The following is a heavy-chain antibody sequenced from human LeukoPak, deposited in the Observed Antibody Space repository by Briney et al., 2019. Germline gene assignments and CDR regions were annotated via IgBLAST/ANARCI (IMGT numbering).Heavy chain of an antibody. Sequence: SETLSLTCTVSGGSISSYYWSWIRQPPGKGLEWIGYIYYSGSTNYNPSLKSRVTISVDTSKNQFSLKLSSVTAADTAVYYCASSRPSNYYDCSGYYFPYFDYWGQGTLVTVSS. D-gene: IGHD3-22*01. CDR2: IYYSGST. CDR3: ASSRPSNYYDCSGYYFPYFDY. CDR1: GGSISSYY. V-gene: IGHV4-59*01. J-gene: IGHJ4*02.